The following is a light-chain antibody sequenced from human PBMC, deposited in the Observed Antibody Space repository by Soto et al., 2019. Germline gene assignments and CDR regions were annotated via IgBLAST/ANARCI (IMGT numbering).Light chain of an antibody. J-gene: IGKJ1*01. V-gene: IGKV1-27*01. CDR2: AAS. CDR3: QKYNNAPRT. Sequence: DIQMTQSPSSLSASEGDTVTITCRASQGISNDLAWYQQKPGQVPNLLIYAASTLQSGVPSRFSGSGSGTDFTLTISSLRPEDVATYYCQKYNNAPRTFGQGTKVEI. CDR1: QGISND.